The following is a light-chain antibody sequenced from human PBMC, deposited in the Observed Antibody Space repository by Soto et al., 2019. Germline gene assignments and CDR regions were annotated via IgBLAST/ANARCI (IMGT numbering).Light chain of an antibody. CDR2: DAS. J-gene: IGKJ1*01. CDR1: QSISSW. V-gene: IGKV1-5*01. CDR3: QHYNIYPWT. Sequence: DIQMTQSPSTLSASVGDRVTITCRASQSISSWLAWYQQKPGIAPKLLIYDASNLESGVPSRFSGSGSGTEFTLTISSLQPDDSATYDCQHYNIYPWTFGQGTKVEV.